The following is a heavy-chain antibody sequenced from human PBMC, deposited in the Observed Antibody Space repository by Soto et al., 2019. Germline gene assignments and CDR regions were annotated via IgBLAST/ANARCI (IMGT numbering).Heavy chain of an antibody. D-gene: IGHD2-2*01. V-gene: IGHV1-18*01. Sequence: ASVKVSCKASGYTFTSYGISWVRQAPGQGLQWMGWISAYNGNTNYAQKLQGRVTMTTDTSTSTAYMELRSLRSDDTAVYYCARHNKVTSRQYSFDSWGQGTLVTVSS. J-gene: IGHJ4*02. CDR1: GYTFTSYG. CDR2: ISAYNGNT. CDR3: ARHNKVTSRQYSFDS.